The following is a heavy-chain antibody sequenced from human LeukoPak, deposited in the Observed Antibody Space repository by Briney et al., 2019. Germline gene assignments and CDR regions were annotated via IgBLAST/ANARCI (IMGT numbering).Heavy chain of an antibody. CDR3: ARGSGSYLRHDAFDI. Sequence: ASVKVSCKASGYTFTSYGISWVRQAPGQGLEWMGWISAYNGNTNYAQKLQGRVTMTTDTSTSAAYMELRSLRSDDTAVYYCARGSGSYLRHDAFDIWGQGTMVTVSS. V-gene: IGHV1-18*01. J-gene: IGHJ3*02. CDR2: ISAYNGNT. CDR1: GYTFTSYG. D-gene: IGHD1-26*01.